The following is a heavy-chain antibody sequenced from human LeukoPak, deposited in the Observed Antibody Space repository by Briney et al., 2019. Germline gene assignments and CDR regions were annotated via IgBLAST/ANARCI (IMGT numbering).Heavy chain of an antibody. J-gene: IGHJ4*02. D-gene: IGHD5-12*01. Sequence: PGGSLRLSCAASGLTVSNNYMSWVRQPPGKGLEWVSLIHSDGLTFYAGSVKGRFTISRDNSLNTLYLQMNSLRAEDTALYYCATTSIIRGYDHDQYYWGQGTLVTVSS. CDR1: GLTVSNNY. CDR2: IHSDGLT. CDR3: ATTSIIRGYDHDQYY. V-gene: IGHV3-53*01.